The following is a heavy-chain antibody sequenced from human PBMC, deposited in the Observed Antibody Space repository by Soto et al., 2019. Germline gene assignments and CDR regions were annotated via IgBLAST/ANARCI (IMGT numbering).Heavy chain of an antibody. CDR2: ISYDGSNK. CDR1: GLTFSSYA. Sequence: HPGGSLRLSCAASGLTFSSYAMHWVRQAPGKGLEWVAVISYDGSNKYYADSVKGRFTISRDNSKNTLYLQMNSLRAEDTAVYYCARQRYNIAAADYWGQGTLVTVSS. J-gene: IGHJ4*02. V-gene: IGHV3-30-3*01. CDR3: ARQRYNIAAADY. D-gene: IGHD6-13*01.